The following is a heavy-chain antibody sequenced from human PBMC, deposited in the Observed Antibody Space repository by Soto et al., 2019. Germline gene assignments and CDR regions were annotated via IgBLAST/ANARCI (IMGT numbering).Heavy chain of an antibody. D-gene: IGHD6-6*01. CDR2: IKSDGSST. V-gene: IGHV3-74*01. J-gene: IGHJ4*02. Sequence: EVQLVESGGGLVQPGGSLRLSCAASGFTFSSHWMHWVRQVPGKGLVWVSRIKSDGSSTAYADSVKGRFTIPRDNAKNTLYLQMNSLRVEDSAVYYCARDRPEILNPTDHPMFDYWGQGTLVTVSS. CDR1: GFTFSSHW. CDR3: ARDRPEILNPTDHPMFDY.